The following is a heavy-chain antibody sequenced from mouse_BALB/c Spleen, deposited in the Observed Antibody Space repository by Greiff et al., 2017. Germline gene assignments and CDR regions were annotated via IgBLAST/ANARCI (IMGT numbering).Heavy chain of an antibody. CDR2: IWAGGST. CDR1: GFSLTSYG. D-gene: IGHD2-4*01. Sequence: VQRVESGPGLVAPSQSLSITCTVSGFSLTSYGVHWVRQPPGKGLEWLGVIWAGGSTNYNSALMSRLSISKDNSKSQVFLKMNSLQTDDTAMYYCARSMITVDAMDYWGQGTSVTVSS. CDR3: ARSMITVDAMDY. J-gene: IGHJ4*01. V-gene: IGHV2-9*02.